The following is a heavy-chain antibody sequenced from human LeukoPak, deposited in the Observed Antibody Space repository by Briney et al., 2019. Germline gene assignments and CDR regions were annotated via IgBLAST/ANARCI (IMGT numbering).Heavy chain of an antibody. CDR1: GGSFSGYY. Sequence: SETLSLTCAVYGGSFSGYYWSWIRQPPGKGLEWIGEINHSGSTNYNPSLKSRVTISVDTSKNQFSLKLSSVTAADTAVYYCARHGNRYSSSWGFDPWGQGTLVTVSS. D-gene: IGHD6-13*01. CDR2: INHSGST. CDR3: ARHGNRYSSSWGFDP. J-gene: IGHJ5*02. V-gene: IGHV4-34*01.